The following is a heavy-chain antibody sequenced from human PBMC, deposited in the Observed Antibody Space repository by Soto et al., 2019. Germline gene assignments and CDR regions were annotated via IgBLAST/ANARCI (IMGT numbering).Heavy chain of an antibody. Sequence: PSVKVSCKASGYTFTSYYMHWVRQAPGQGLEWMGIINPSGGSTSYAQKFQGRVTMTRDTSTSTVYMELSSLRSEDTAVYYCAAADCSGGSCYEWFDPWGQGTLVTSPQ. J-gene: IGHJ5*02. V-gene: IGHV1-46*01. CDR1: GYTFTSYY. D-gene: IGHD2-15*01. CDR3: AAADCSGGSCYEWFDP. CDR2: INPSGGST.